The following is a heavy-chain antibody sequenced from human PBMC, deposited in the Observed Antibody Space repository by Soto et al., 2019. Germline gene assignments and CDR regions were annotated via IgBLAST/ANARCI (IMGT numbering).Heavy chain of an antibody. Sequence: PGGSLRLSCAASEFNFSTYSMNWVRQAPGKGLEWVSSISSSGGRVYYAQKFQGRVTMTEDTSTDTAYMELSSLRSEDTAVYYCASSLMTTVTTVVFDPWGQGTLVTVSS. CDR3: ASSLMTTVTTVVFDP. J-gene: IGHJ5*02. D-gene: IGHD4-17*01. V-gene: IGHV3-21*04. CDR2: ISSSGGRV. CDR1: EFNFSTYS.